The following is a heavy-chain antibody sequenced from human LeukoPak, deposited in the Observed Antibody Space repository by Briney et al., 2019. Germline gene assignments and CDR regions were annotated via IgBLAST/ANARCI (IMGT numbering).Heavy chain of an antibody. J-gene: IGHJ5*02. CDR1: GYTFTSYY. Sequence: ASVKVSCKASGYTFTSYYMHWVRQAPVQGLEWMGIINPSGGSTSYAQKFQGRVTMTRDMSTSTVYMELSSLRSEDTAVYYCARAPFGVVILNWFDPWGQGTLVTVSS. CDR2: INPSGGST. V-gene: IGHV1-46*01. CDR3: ARAPFGVVILNWFDP. D-gene: IGHD3-3*01.